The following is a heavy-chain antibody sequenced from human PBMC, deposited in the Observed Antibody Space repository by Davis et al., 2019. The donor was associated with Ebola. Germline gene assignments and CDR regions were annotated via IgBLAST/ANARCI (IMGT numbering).Heavy chain of an antibody. CDR1: GFTFSTYA. CDR3: AKDGTSSRGSHAFDI. J-gene: IGHJ3*02. Sequence: GESLRISCAASGFTFSTYAITWVRQAPGKGLEWVSTVDGSGGRTYYADSVKGRFTISSDNSKNTLYLQLNSLRADDTAVYYCAKDGTSSRGSHAFDIWGQGTMVTVSS. D-gene: IGHD6-6*01. CDR2: VDGSGGRT. V-gene: IGHV3-23*01.